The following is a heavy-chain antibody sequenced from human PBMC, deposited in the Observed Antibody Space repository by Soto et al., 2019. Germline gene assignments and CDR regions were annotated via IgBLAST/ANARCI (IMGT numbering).Heavy chain of an antibody. CDR2: IIPKIGIT. Sequence: SVKVSCKGSGGSFNRYTITWVRQAPGQGLEWMGRIIPKIGITNYAQNFQGRVTMTTDKSTSTAYMELRSLRSDDTAVYYCARGYYYGSGSYPDAFDIWGQGTMVTV. D-gene: IGHD3-10*01. V-gene: IGHV1-69*02. J-gene: IGHJ3*02. CDR1: GGSFNRYT. CDR3: ARGYYYGSGSYPDAFDI.